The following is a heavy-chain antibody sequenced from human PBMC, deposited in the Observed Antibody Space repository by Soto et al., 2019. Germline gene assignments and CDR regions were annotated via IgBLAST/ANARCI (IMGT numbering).Heavy chain of an antibody. V-gene: IGHV4-31*03. Sequence: SETLSLTCSVSGGSISSVGHYWTWIRQQPGKGLEWIGYIYYSGSTDYNPSLKSRVTISVDRSRNQFSLNLSSVTAADTAIYYCARESGGYDSSTRYGLDVWGQGTTVTVSS. D-gene: IGHD6-25*01. J-gene: IGHJ6*02. CDR3: ARESGGYDSSTRYGLDV. CDR1: GGSISSVGHY. CDR2: IYYSGST.